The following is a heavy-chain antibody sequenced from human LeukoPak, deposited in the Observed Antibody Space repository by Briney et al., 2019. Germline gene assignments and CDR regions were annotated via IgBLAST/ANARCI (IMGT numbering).Heavy chain of an antibody. D-gene: IGHD3-22*01. CDR1: GGSISGYY. J-gene: IGHJ3*02. CDR2: IYTSGST. Sequence: SETLSLTCTVSGGSISGYYWSWIRQPAGKGLEWIGRIYTSGSTNYNPSLKSRVTISVDTSKNQFSLKLSSVTAADTAVYYCARRFSGYFVDAFDIWGQGTMVTVSS. CDR3: ARRFSGYFVDAFDI. V-gene: IGHV4-4*07.